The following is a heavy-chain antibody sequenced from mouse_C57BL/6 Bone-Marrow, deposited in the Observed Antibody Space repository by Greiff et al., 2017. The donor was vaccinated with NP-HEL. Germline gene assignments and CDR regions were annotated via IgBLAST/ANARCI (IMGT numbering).Heavy chain of an antibody. CDR2: IYPRSGNT. J-gene: IGHJ3*01. Sequence: QVQLQQSGAELARPGASVKLSCKASGYTFTSYGISWVKQRTGQGLEWIGEIYPRSGNTYYNEKFKGKATLTADKSSSTAYMELRSLTSEDSAVYFCARPYGTPFAYWGQGTLVTVSA. CDR1: GYTFTSYG. V-gene: IGHV1-81*01. D-gene: IGHD1-1*01. CDR3: ARPYGTPFAY.